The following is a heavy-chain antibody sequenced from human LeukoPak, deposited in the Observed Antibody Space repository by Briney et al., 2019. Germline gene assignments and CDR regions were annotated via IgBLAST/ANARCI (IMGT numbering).Heavy chain of an antibody. CDR2: IYYSGST. CDR1: GGSISSYC. CDR3: ARGSRYYDFWSGYPTIGD. V-gene: IGHV4-59*01. Sequence: SETLSLTCTVSGGSISSYCWSWIRQPPGKGLEWIGYIYYSGSTNYNPSLKSRVTISVDTSKNQFSLKLSSVTAADTAVYYCARGSRYYDFWSGYPTIGDWGQGTLVTVSS. D-gene: IGHD3-3*01. J-gene: IGHJ4*02.